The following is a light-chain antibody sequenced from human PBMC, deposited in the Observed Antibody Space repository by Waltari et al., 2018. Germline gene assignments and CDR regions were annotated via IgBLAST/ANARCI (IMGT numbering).Light chain of an antibody. CDR1: QSISHY. V-gene: IGKV1-39*01. J-gene: IGKJ1*01. CDR3: QQSYNVPT. CDR2: AAS. Sequence: IQMPQSPSPLSASVGDRVTITCRASQSISHYLSWYQQKPGKAPKLLIYAASSLQSGVPSRFSGSGSGTDFTLTISSLQPEDFATYYCQQSYNVPTFGPGTKVENK.